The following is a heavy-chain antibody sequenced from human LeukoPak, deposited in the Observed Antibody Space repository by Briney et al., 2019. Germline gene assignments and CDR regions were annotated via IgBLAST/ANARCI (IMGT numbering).Heavy chain of an antibody. J-gene: IGHJ4*02. CDR2: ISSSSSSI. Sequence: GGCLRLSCAASGFTFSSYSMTWVRQAPGKGLEWVSFISSSSSSIYYADSVKGRFTISRDNAKNSLYLQINSLRAEDTAVYYCARYSPSLAYWGQGTLVTVSS. V-gene: IGHV3-48*01. CDR1: GFTFSSYS. CDR3: ARYSPSLAY. D-gene: IGHD2-2*01.